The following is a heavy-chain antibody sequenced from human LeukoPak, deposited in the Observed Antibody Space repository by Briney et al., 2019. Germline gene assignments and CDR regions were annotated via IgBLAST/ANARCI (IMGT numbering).Heavy chain of an antibody. J-gene: IGHJ4*02. CDR3: ARSYCIGTNCYSHLFDY. Sequence: ASVKVSCKASGYTFTGDYLHWVRQAPGQGLEWMGRINPNSGGANYAKNFQGRVTMTRDTSISTAHMELSRLRSDDTAVYYCARSYCIGTNCYSHLFDYWGQGTLVTVSS. V-gene: IGHV1-2*06. D-gene: IGHD2-2*01. CDR1: GYTFTGDY. CDR2: INPNSGGA.